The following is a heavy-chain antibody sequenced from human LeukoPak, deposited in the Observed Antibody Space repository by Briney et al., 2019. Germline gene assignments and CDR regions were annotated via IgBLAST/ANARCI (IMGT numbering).Heavy chain of an antibody. CDR2: ISSSSSTI. Sequence: GGSLRLSCAASGFTFSSYSMNWVRQAPGKGLEWVSYISSSSSTIYYADSVKGRFTISRDNAENSLYLQMNSLRAEDTAVYYCARELVVVAATHYYYYMDVWGKGTTVTVSS. J-gene: IGHJ6*03. V-gene: IGHV3-48*01. D-gene: IGHD2-15*01. CDR3: ARELVVVAATHYYYYMDV. CDR1: GFTFSSYS.